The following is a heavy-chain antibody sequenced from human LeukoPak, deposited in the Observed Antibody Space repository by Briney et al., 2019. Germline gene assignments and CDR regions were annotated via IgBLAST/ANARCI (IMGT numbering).Heavy chain of an antibody. Sequence: GGSLRLSCAASGFTFSSYSMNWVRQAPGKGLEWVSSISSSSSYMYYADSVKGRFTISRDNAKNSLYLQMNSLRAEDTAVYYCARVGGYSGYGAFDIWGQGTMVTVSS. CDR3: ARVGGYSGYGAFDI. CDR1: GFTFSSYS. D-gene: IGHD5-12*01. J-gene: IGHJ3*02. V-gene: IGHV3-21*01. CDR2: ISSSSSYM.